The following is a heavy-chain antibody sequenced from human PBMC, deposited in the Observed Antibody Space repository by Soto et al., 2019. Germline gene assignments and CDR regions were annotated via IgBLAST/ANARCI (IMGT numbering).Heavy chain of an antibody. Sequence: QVQLVQSGAEVQKPGSSVKVSCKASGGTFSSYAISWVRQAPGQGLEWMGGIIPIFGTANYAQKFQGRVTITADKSTSTAYMELSSLRSEDTAVYYCAKTPRGGASGDWYFDLWGRGTLVTVSS. V-gene: IGHV1-69*06. CDR1: GGTFSSYA. J-gene: IGHJ2*01. CDR3: AKTPRGGASGDWYFDL. D-gene: IGHD3-10*01. CDR2: IIPIFGTA.